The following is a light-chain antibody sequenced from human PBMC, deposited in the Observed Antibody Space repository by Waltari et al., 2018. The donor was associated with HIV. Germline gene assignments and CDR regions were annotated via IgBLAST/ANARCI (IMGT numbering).Light chain of an antibody. V-gene: IGKV3-15*01. CDR3: QQYNYWPYT. J-gene: IGKJ2*01. CDR1: QSVSSN. Sequence: EIVMTQSPATLSVSQGERATLSCRASQSVSSNLAWYQQKPGQAPRLLIYGASTRATGIPARFSGSGSGTEFTLTIGSLQSEDFAVYYCQQYNYWPYTFGQGTKLEI. CDR2: GAS.